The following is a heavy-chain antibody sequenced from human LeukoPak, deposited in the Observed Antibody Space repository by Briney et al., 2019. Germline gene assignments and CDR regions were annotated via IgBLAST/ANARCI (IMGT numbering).Heavy chain of an antibody. CDR1: GYTFTAFY. CDR3: ARAHYGDYGGYYFDY. CDR2: INPNSGGT. J-gene: IGHJ4*02. D-gene: IGHD4-17*01. V-gene: IGHV1-2*04. Sequence: GASVKVSCKASGYTFTAFYMHWVRQAPGQGLEWMGWINPNSGGTNYAQKFQGWVTMTRDTSISTAYMELSRLRSDDTAVNYCARAHYGDYGGYYFDYWGQGTLVTFSS.